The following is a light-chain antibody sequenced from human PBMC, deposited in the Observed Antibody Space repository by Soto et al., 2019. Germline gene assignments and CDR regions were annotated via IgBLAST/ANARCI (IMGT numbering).Light chain of an antibody. CDR1: QSVLYSSSNKDY. CDR2: WAS. Sequence: DIVLTQSPDSLAVSLGERATINCKSSQSVLYSSSNKDYLAWYQQKPGQPPKLLIPWASTRESGVPDRFSGSGSGTDFTLTISSLQAEDVAVYYCQQYYTTPWTFGQGTKVEIK. CDR3: QQYYTTPWT. J-gene: IGKJ1*01. V-gene: IGKV4-1*01.